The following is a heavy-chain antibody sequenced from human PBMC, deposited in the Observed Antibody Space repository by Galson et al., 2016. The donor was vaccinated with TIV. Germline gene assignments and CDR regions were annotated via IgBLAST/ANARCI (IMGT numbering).Heavy chain of an antibody. CDR3: AVDRNTAFDTSPFYYGMAD. Sequence: SVKVSCKASGGTFSTYVFNWVRLAPGRGLEWIGGINPLFPTTNYAQRFQGRVTITADESTSTAYMELSGLRSGDTAVYYCAVDRNTAFDTSPFYYGMADWGQGTTVIVSS. D-gene: IGHD5-18*01. J-gene: IGHJ6*02. CDR2: INPLFPTT. CDR1: GGTFSTYV. V-gene: IGHV1-69*13.